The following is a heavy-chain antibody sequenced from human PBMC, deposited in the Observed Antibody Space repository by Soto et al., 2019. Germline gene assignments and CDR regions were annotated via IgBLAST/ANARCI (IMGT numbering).Heavy chain of an antibody. D-gene: IGHD3-22*01. V-gene: IGHV4-59*01. CDR3: ALRSMAVVPEY. CDR2: LYYGRSA. CDR1: GDSISSYY. Sequence: QVQLQESGPGLVKPSETLSLTCAVSGDSISSYYCMWIRQPPGKGLESIGYLYYGRSANYNPPLKSRVTLSVDTSTNPCSLTLSSMTAADTAVYYCALRSMAVVPEYWGQGTLVTVSS. J-gene: IGHJ4*02.